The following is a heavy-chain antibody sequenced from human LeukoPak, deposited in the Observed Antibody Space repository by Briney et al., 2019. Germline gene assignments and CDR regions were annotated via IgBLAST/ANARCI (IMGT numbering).Heavy chain of an antibody. CDR3: ATQYYYDSSGLTPAEYFQH. V-gene: IGHV3-23*01. D-gene: IGHD3-22*01. Sequence: GSLRLSCAASGFTFSSYAMSWVRQAPGKGLEWVSAISGSGGSTYYADSVKGRFTISRDNSKNTLYLQMNSLRAEDTAVYYCATQYYYDSSGLTPAEYFQHWGQGTLVTVSS. CDR1: GFTFSSYA. CDR2: ISGSGGST. J-gene: IGHJ1*01.